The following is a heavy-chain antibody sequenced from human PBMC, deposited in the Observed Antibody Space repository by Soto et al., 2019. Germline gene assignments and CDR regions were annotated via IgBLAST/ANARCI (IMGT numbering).Heavy chain of an antibody. V-gene: IGHV3-30-3*01. CDR1: GFTFSSYA. CDR2: ISYDGSNK. D-gene: IGHD5-18*01. CDR3: ARGDGHSYGSTFDY. J-gene: IGHJ4*02. Sequence: PGGSLRLSCAASGFTFSSYAMHWVRQAPGKGLEWVAVISYDGSNKYYADSVTGRFTISRDNFKNTLFLQMNSLRAEDTVVYYCARGDGHSYGSTFDYWGRGTLVTVSS.